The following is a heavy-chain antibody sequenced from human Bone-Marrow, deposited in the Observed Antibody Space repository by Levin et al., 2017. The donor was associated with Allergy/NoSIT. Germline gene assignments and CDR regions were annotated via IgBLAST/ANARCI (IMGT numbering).Heavy chain of an antibody. CDR1: GFTFNNLW. V-gene: IGHV3-15*01. Sequence: GESLKISCAASGFTFNNLWMNWVRQAPGRGLEWVGRIKRETDGGTADYAAPVKGRFTISRDDSQNTLHLQMSSLKTEDTAVYYCTTSYCSATKCYTSTIEYWGQGSLVTVCS. CDR3: TTSYCSATKCYTSTIEY. CDR2: IKRETDGGTA. D-gene: IGHD2-2*02. J-gene: IGHJ4*02.